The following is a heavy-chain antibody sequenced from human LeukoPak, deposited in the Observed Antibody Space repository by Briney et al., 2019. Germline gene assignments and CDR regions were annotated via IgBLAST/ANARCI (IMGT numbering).Heavy chain of an antibody. V-gene: IGHV4-34*01. CDR2: INHSGST. CDR3: ARLGARIQLSQGYLDL. CDR1: GGSFSGYY. D-gene: IGHD5-18*01. J-gene: IGHJ2*01. Sequence: SETLSLTCSVYGGSFSGYYWSWIRQPPGKGLEWIGEINHSGSTNYNPSLKSRVTISVDTSKNQFSLKLSSVTAADPAVYYCARLGARIQLSQGYLDLWGRGTLVTVSS.